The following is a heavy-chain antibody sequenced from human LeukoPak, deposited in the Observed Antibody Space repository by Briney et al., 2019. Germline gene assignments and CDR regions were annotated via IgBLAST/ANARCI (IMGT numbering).Heavy chain of an antibody. J-gene: IGHJ6*02. CDR2: IIPIFGTA. D-gene: IGHD2-2*01. V-gene: IGHV1-69*01. CDR3: ARDGAVPAAMPGSLDYYGMDV. Sequence: SVKVSCKASGGTFSSYAISWVRQAPGQGLEWMGGIIPIFGTANYAQKFQGRVTITADESTSTAYMELSSLRSEDTAVYYCARDGAVPAAMPGSLDYYGMDVWGQGTTVTV. CDR1: GGTFSSYA.